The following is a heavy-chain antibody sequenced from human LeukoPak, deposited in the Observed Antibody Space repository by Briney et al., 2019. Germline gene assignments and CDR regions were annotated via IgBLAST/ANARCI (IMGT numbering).Heavy chain of an antibody. CDR1: GFTFNNYA. CDR2: ISHDRSNS. J-gene: IGHJ4*02. Sequence: GRSLRLTCAASGFTFNNYAMHWARQAPGKGLEWVAFISHDRSNSCHADSVKGRFTISRDNSKNTLYLQMNSLADEDTAVYYCARDLSGSYMSDYWGQGTLVTVSS. V-gene: IGHV3-30-3*01. D-gene: IGHD3-10*01. CDR3: ARDLSGSYMSDY.